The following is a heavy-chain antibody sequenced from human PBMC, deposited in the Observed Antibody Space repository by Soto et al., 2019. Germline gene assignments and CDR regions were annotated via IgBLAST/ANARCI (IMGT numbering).Heavy chain of an antibody. CDR1: GDSVSGNSAA. J-gene: IGHJ4*02. D-gene: IGHD3-16*01. CDR3: AREFPYYESSDSYFDS. Sequence: SQTLSLTCAISGDSVSGNSAAWNWIRQSPSRGLEWLGRTYYRSKWYNDYAVSVKSRITVTPDTSKNQFSLHLNSVTPEDTAVYHCAREFPYYESSDSYFDSWGQGALVTVSS. CDR2: TYYRSKWYN. V-gene: IGHV6-1*01.